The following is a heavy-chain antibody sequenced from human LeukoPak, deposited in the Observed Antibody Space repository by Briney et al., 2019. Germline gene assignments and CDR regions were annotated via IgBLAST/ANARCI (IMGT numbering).Heavy chain of an antibody. CDR3: AGPMITRRKDAFDI. V-gene: IGHV4-39*07. J-gene: IGHJ3*02. D-gene: IGHD3-22*01. CDR2: IYYSGST. Sequence: SETLSLTCTVSGGSISSSSYYWGWIRQPPGKGLEWIGSIYYSGSTYYNPSLKSRVTISVDTSKNQFSLKLSSVTAADTAVYYCAGPMITRRKDAFDIWGQGTMVTVSS. CDR1: GGSISSSSYY.